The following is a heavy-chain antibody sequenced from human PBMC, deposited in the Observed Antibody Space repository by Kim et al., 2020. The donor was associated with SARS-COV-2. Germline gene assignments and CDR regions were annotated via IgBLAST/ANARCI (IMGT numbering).Heavy chain of an antibody. CDR3: ARVPVEMATITTPYYFDY. CDR1: GGTFSSYA. CDR2: IIPIFGTA. Sequence: SVKVSCKASGGTFSSYAISWVRQAPGQGLEWMGGIIPIFGTANYAQKFQGRVTITADESTSTAYMELSSLRSEDTAVYYCARVPVEMATITTPYYFDYWGQGTLVTVSS. J-gene: IGHJ4*02. V-gene: IGHV1-69*13. D-gene: IGHD5-12*01.